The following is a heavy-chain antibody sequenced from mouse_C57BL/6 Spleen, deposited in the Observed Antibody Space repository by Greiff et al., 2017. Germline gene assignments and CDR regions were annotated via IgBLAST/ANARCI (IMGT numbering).Heavy chain of an antibody. J-gene: IGHJ4*01. Sequence: VQLQQPGAELVKPGASVKLSCKASGYTFTSYWMHWVKQRPGRGLEWIGRIDPNSGGTKYNEKFKSKATLTVDKPSSTAYMQLSSLTSEDSAVYYCARFTTVVATDYYAMDYWGQGTSVTVSS. CDR3: ARFTTVVATDYYAMDY. CDR2: IDPNSGGT. V-gene: IGHV1-72*01. CDR1: GYTFTSYW. D-gene: IGHD1-1*01.